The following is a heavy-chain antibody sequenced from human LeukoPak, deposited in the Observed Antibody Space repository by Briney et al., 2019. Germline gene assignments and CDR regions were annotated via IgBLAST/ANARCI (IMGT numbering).Heavy chain of an antibody. D-gene: IGHD3-3*01. CDR1: GFTFSSYS. CDR3: ARVWYDFWSGYRFDY. J-gene: IGHJ4*02. Sequence: GGSLRLSCAASGFTFSSYSMNWVRQAPGKGLEWVSSISSSSSYIYYADSVKGRFTISRDNAKNSLYLQMNSLRAEDTAVYYCARVWYDFWSGYRFDYWGQGTLVTVSS. V-gene: IGHV3-21*01. CDR2: ISSSSSYI.